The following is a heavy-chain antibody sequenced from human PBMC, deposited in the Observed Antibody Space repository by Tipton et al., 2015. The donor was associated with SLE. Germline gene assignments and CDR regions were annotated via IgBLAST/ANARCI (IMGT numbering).Heavy chain of an antibody. CDR2: INGRGRIA. CDR3: ARDFGSGWYYFDY. J-gene: IGHJ4*02. V-gene: IGHV3-74*01. CDR1: GFTFSSHW. D-gene: IGHD6-19*01. Sequence: GSLRLSCAASGFTFSSHWMHWVRQAPGKGLVWVSLINGRGRIAYADSVKGRFIISRDNAKNSLSLQMNSLRAEDTAVYYCARDFGSGWYYFDYWGQGTLVTVSS.